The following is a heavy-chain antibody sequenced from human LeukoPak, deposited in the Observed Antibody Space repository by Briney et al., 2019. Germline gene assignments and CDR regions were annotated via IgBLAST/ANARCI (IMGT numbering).Heavy chain of an antibody. J-gene: IGHJ4*02. V-gene: IGHV5-51*01. D-gene: IGHD4-17*01. Sequence: GESLRISCQVSGYIFTHYWIGWVRQMPGKGLESMGIIYPADSDTTYSPSFQGQVTISVDKSISTVYLQWSSLKASDTAMYYCARIKYGDYEGDYWGQGTLVTVSS. CDR2: IYPADSDT. CDR3: ARIKYGDYEGDY. CDR1: GYIFTHYW.